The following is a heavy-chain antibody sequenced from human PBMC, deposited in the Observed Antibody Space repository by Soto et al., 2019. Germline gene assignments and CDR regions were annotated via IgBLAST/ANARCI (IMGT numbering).Heavy chain of an antibody. Sequence: PGGSLRLSCAASGFTFSDAWMNWVRQAPGKGLEWVGRIKSKTYGGTTDFAAPVKGRFTISRDDSENTLYLQMNSLKTEDTAVYYCTTVLLWPNHHHFDYWGQGTLVTVSS. D-gene: IGHD2-21*01. J-gene: IGHJ4*01. CDR3: TTVLLWPNHHHFDY. CDR2: IKSKTYGGTT. V-gene: IGHV3-15*01. CDR1: GFTFSDAW.